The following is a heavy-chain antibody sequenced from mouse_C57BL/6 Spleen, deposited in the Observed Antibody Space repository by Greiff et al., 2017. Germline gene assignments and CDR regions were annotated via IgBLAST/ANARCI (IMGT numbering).Heavy chain of an antibody. Sequence: EVNVVESEGGLVQPGSSMKLSCTASGFTFSDYYMAWVRQVPEKGLEWVANINYDGSSTYYLDSLKSRFIISRDNAKNILYLQMSSLKSEDTATYYCAREGYYEYFDVWGTGTTVTVSS. CDR3: AREGYYEYFDV. CDR1: GFTFSDYY. CDR2: INYDGSST. V-gene: IGHV5-16*01. J-gene: IGHJ1*03. D-gene: IGHD2-3*01.